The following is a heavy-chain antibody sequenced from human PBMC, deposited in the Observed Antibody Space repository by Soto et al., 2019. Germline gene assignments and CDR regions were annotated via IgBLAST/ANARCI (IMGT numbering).Heavy chain of an antibody. V-gene: IGHV1-69*01. CDR2: IVPIFGTT. CDR1: GDTFSSYS. Sequence: QVRLVQSGAEVNKPGSSVKVSCKASGDTFSSYSISWVRQAPGQGLEWMGGIVPIFGTTVYAPRLQGRLTITADGPTSTSYMVLSGLPFEDTAVYYCAANSLGGGSQGDVWGQGTTVTVSS. D-gene: IGHD3-10*01. J-gene: IGHJ6*02. CDR3: AANSLGGGSQGDV.